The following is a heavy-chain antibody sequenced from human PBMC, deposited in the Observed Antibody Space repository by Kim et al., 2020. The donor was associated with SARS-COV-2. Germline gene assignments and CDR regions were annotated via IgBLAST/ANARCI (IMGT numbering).Heavy chain of an antibody. D-gene: IGHD3-10*01. Sequence: YAQKFQGRVTMTEDTSTDTAYMELSSLRSEDTAVYYCATDYYYGSGSYNWGQGTLVTVSS. CDR3: ATDYYYGSGSYN. J-gene: IGHJ4*02. V-gene: IGHV1-24*01.